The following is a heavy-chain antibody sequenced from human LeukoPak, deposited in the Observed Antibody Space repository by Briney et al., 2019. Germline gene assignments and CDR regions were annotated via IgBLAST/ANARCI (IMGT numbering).Heavy chain of an antibody. CDR3: ARCSGYTNRPDY. CDR2: IYTSGST. J-gene: IGHJ4*02. CDR1: GGSISSGSYY. D-gene: IGHD3-22*01. Sequence: SETLSLTCTVSGGSISSGSYYWSWIRQPAGKGLEWIGRIYTSGSTNYNPSLKSRVTISVDTSKNQFSLKLSSVTAADTAVYYCARCSGYTNRPDYWGQGTLVTVSS. V-gene: IGHV4-61*02.